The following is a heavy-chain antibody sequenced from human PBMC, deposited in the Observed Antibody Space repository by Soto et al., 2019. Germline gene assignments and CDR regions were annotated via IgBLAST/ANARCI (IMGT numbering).Heavy chain of an antibody. Sequence: PSETLSLTCTVSGGSISSGGYYWSWIRQHPGKGLEWIGYIYYSGSTYYNPSLKSRVTISVDTSKNQFSLKLSSVTAADTAVYYCARGSGNIVVVPAASWFDPWGQGTLVTVS. CDR2: IYYSGST. J-gene: IGHJ5*02. CDR1: GGSISSGGYY. V-gene: IGHV4-31*03. CDR3: ARGSGNIVVVPAASWFDP. D-gene: IGHD2-2*01.